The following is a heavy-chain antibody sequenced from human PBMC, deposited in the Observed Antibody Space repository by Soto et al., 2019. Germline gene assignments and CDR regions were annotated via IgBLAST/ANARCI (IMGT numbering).Heavy chain of an antibody. CDR2: INPNSGGT. Sequence: ASVKVSCKASGYTFTGYYMHWVRQAPGQGLEWMGWINPNSGGTNYAQKFQGRVTMTRDTSISTAYMELSRLRSDDTAVYYCAREREDIVATTYYYYGMDVWGQGTKVTVSS. J-gene: IGHJ6*02. CDR1: GYTFTGYY. V-gene: IGHV1-2*02. CDR3: AREREDIVATTYYYYGMDV. D-gene: IGHD5-12*01.